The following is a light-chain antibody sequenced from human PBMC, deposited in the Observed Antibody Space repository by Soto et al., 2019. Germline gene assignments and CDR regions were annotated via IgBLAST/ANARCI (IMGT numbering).Light chain of an antibody. V-gene: IGKV1-5*01. CDR3: QQYNSYLT. CDR1: QSISSC. J-gene: IGKJ4*01. Sequence: DLQMTQSPSTLSASVADRVTISCLGSQSISSCLAWYQQKPRKAPKRLIYDASSLESGVPSRFSGSGSGTEFTLTLSSLQPDDFATYYCQQYNSYLTFGRGTKVDIK. CDR2: DAS.